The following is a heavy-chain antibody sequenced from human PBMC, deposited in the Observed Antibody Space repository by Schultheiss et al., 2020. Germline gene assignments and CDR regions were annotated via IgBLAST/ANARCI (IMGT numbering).Heavy chain of an antibody. CDR2: ISSSGSTI. J-gene: IGHJ6*02. CDR3: ARDSVTGYYYGMDV. V-gene: IGHV3-11*01. D-gene: IGHD4-17*01. Sequence: GGSLRLSCAASGFTFSDHYMDWVRQAPGKGLEWVSYISSSGSTIYYADSVKGRFTISRDNAKNSLYLQMNSLRAEDTAVYYCARDSVTGYYYGMDVWGQGTTVTVSS. CDR1: GFTFSDHY.